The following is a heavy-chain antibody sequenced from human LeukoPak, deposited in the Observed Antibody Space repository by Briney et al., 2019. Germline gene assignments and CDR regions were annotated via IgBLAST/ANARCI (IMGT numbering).Heavy chain of an antibody. CDR2: IYYSGST. V-gene: IGHV4-59*12. Sequence: SETLSLTCTVSGGSISSYYWSWIRQPPGKGLEWIGYIYYSGSTNYNPSLKSRVTISVDTSKNQFSLKLSSVTAADTAVYYCARSVVVVVAAPYYFDYWGQGTLVTVSS. D-gene: IGHD2-15*01. CDR1: GGSISSYY. J-gene: IGHJ4*02. CDR3: ARSVVVVVAAPYYFDY.